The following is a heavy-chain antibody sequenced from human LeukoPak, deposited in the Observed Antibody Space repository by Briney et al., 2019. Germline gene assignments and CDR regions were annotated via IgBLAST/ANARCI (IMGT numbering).Heavy chain of an antibody. V-gene: IGHV3-64D*09. CDR1: GFTFRRYP. CDR2: ISENGGTT. Sequence: GGSLRLSCSASGFTFRRYPMHWVRQAPGKGLEFVAAISENGGTTYYPDSLKGRVTISRDNSENTLYLQMTSLSTEDTGVYHCVKDRLLGPTGKPVTASGVDAFDIRGQGTMLTVSS. CDR3: VKDRLLGPTGKPVTASGVDAFDI. D-gene: IGHD2-21*02. J-gene: IGHJ3*02.